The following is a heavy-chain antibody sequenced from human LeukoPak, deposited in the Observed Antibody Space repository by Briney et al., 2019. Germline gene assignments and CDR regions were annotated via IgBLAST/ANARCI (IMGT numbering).Heavy chain of an antibody. J-gene: IGHJ4*02. V-gene: IGHV3-23*01. CDR2: ISGSGGST. D-gene: IGHD3-10*01. CDR1: GFTFSSDA. Sequence: GGSLRLSCAASGFTFSSDAMSWVRQAPGKGLEWVSAISGSGGSTYYADSVKGRFTISRDNSKNTLYLQMNSLRAEDTAVYYCAKGYYGSGSYGWFDYWGQGTLVTVSS. CDR3: AKGYYGSGSYGWFDY.